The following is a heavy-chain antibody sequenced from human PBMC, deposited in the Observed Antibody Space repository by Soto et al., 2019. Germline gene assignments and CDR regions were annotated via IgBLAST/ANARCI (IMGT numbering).Heavy chain of an antibody. CDR2: IYQSETT. V-gene: IGHV4-4*02. CDR1: GDSISSSHW. CDR3: ARGRGNTGYYGMDV. Sequence: QVQLQESGPGLVKPSGTLSLTCAVSGDSISSSHWWPWVRQPPGKGLEWIGEIYQSETTNYNPSLRSRVTLSGDKSKNQCSLKPSSVTAADAAVYFCARGRGNTGYYGMDVWGQGTTVTVSS. D-gene: IGHD3-16*01. J-gene: IGHJ6*02.